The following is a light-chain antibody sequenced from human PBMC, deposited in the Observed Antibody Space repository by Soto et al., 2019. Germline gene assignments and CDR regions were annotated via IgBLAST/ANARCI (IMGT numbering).Light chain of an antibody. CDR1: QTISNS. CDR3: QQSYSSPQMYT. J-gene: IGKJ2*01. CDR2: AAS. V-gene: IGKV1-39*01. Sequence: DIPMTQSPSSLSASVGDRVTITCRASQTISNSLNWYQQKPGKAPKLLVYAASNLQRGVPSRFSGSGSGTDFTLTISSLQPEDFATYYCQQSYSSPQMYTFGQGTNLEIK.